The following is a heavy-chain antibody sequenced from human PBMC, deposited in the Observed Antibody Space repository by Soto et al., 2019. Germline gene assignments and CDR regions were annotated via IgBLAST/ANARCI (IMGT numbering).Heavy chain of an antibody. CDR2: IYWDDDK. J-gene: IGHJ4*02. V-gene: IGHV2-5*02. CDR3: THSLMPNWGSRGAFDY. D-gene: IGHD7-27*01. CDR1: GFSLSTSGVG. Sequence: QITLKESGPTLVKPTQTLTLTCTFSGFSLSTSGVGVGWIRQPPGKALEWLALIYWDDDKRYSPSLKSRLTITKDTSKHQVVLTVTAMDPVDTATYYGTHSLMPNWGSRGAFDYRAQGTLLTVSS.